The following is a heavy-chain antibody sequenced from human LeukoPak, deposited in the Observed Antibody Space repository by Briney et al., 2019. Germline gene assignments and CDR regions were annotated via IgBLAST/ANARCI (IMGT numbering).Heavy chain of an antibody. Sequence: GGSLRLSCAASGFTVSSSYMGWVRQAPGKGLEWVSSINSGGSTYYADSVKGRFTISRDNSKNTVDLQMNSLRAEDTAVYYCARVRLDRSERYLDAFENWGQGTMVTVSS. CDR1: GFTVSSSY. CDR2: INSGGST. D-gene: IGHD3-3*01. J-gene: IGHJ3*02. V-gene: IGHV3-53*01. CDR3: ARVRLDRSERYLDAFEN.